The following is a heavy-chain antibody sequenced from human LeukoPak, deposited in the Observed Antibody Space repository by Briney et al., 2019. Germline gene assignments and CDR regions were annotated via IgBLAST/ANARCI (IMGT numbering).Heavy chain of an antibody. D-gene: IGHD3-10*01. V-gene: IGHV4-34*01. Sequence: SETLSLTCAVYGGSFSGYYWSWIRQPPGKGLEWIGEINHSGSTNYNPSLKSRVTISVDTSKNQFSLKPSSVTAADTAVYYCAGATYYYGSGGYHPTRFDPWGQGTLVTVSS. CDR2: INHSGST. J-gene: IGHJ5*02. CDR3: AGATYYYGSGGYHPTRFDP. CDR1: GGSFSGYY.